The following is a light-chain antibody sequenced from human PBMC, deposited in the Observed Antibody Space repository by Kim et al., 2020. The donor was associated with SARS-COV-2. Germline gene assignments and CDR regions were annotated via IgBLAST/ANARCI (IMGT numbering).Light chain of an antibody. CDR2: EDT. V-gene: IGLV3-1*01. CDR1: QLGDKY. CDR3: QAWDSSTVV. J-gene: IGLJ1*01. Sequence: SVAPGQRANITCSGDQLGDKYVCWYQQKPGESPVLVIFEDTKRPSGIPERFSASKAGNTATLTISGPQDMDDSDYHCQAWDSSTVVFGTGTKVTVL.